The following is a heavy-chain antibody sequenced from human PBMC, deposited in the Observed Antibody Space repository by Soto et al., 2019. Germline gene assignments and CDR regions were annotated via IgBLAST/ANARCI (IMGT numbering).Heavy chain of an antibody. CDR2: IWYDGSNK. D-gene: IGHD3-22*01. Sequence: GGSLRLSCAASVFTFSSYGMHWVRQAPGKGLEWVAVIWYDGSNKYYADSVKGRFTISRDNSKNTLYLQMNSLRAEDTAVYYCARAVGVSGYRPHNWFDPWGQGTLVTVSS. CDR1: VFTFSSYG. J-gene: IGHJ5*02. CDR3: ARAVGVSGYRPHNWFDP. V-gene: IGHV3-33*01.